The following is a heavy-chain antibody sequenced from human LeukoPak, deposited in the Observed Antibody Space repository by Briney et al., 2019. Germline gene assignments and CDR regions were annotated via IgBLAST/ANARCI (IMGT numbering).Heavy chain of an antibody. Sequence: PGGSLGLSCAASGFSFTTYSMSWVRRALGGGLEWGAKIKQDGSEKHHLDSVKGRFTISRDNAKNSLYLQMNSLRAKATAVYYCARDRGYNSGGNYKDFWGQGTLVTVSS. D-gene: IGHD3-10*01. CDR1: GFSFTTYS. CDR2: IKQDGSEK. CDR3: ARDRGYNSGGNYKDF. J-gene: IGHJ4*02. V-gene: IGHV3-7*04.